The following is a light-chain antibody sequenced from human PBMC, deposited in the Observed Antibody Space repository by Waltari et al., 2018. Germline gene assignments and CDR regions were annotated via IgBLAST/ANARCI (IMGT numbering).Light chain of an antibody. Sequence: EVVLTQSPATLSLSPGERATLSCRASHNISRYLGWYQQKPGQPPRLLIYDASNRATGVPDRVTGSGSGTDFTLTISSLEPEDLAVYYCQQYNNFPGTFGQGTKVEIK. CDR3: QQYNNFPGT. CDR1: HNISRY. V-gene: IGKV3-11*01. CDR2: DAS. J-gene: IGKJ1*01.